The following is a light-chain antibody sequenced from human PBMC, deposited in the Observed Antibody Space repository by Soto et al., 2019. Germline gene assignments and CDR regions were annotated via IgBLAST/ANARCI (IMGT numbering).Light chain of an antibody. V-gene: IGLV2-14*03. CDR1: SNDIGGNRY. CDR2: DVT. Sequence: QSALTQPASVSGSPGQSITISCTGTSNDIGGNRYVSWYQQHPGKAPKLLIYDVTNRPSGVSNRFSGSKSGNTASLTISGLQAEDEADYYCYSHRSMSTTPYVFGTGTKLTVL. CDR3: YSHRSMSTTPYV. J-gene: IGLJ1*01.